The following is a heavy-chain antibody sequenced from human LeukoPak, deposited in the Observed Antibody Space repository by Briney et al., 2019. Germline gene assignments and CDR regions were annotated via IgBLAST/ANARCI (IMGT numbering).Heavy chain of an antibody. CDR1: GGSISSGDYY. V-gene: IGHV4-30-4*01. CDR3: ASTRISPFDGY. D-gene: IGHD2/OR15-2a*01. CDR2: IYYSGST. Sequence: SETLSLTCTVSGGSISSGDYYWSWIRQPPGKGLEWIGYIYYSGSTYYNPSLKSRVTISVDTSKNQFSLKLSSVTAAGTAVYYCASTRISPFDGYWGQGTLVTVSS. J-gene: IGHJ4*02.